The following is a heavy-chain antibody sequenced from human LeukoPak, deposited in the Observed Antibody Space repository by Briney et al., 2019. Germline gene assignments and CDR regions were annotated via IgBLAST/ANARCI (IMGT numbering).Heavy chain of an antibody. D-gene: IGHD2-2*01. V-gene: IGHV3-23*01. CDR3: ARERCSSTSCYASDAFDI. J-gene: IGHJ3*02. Sequence: GGSLRLSCAASGLTFSSFAITWVRQAPGKGLEWVSAISGSGGSTYYADSVKGRFTISRDNSKNTLYLQMNSLRAEDTAVYYCARERCSSTSCYASDAFDIWGQGTMVTVSS. CDR2: ISGSGGST. CDR1: GLTFSSFA.